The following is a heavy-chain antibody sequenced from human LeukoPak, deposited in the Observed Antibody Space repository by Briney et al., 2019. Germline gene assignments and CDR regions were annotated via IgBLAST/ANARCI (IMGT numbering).Heavy chain of an antibody. CDR1: GDSMSDYF. CDR3: ARDGWFGESGEFDY. V-gene: IGHV4-59*01. Sequence: SETLSPTCTVSGDSMSDYFWTWIRQPPGKGLEWIGYAADSGSTNYNPSLKSRVTISVDSSTNHFSLRLTPVTAADTAVYYCARDGWFGESGEFDYWGQGTLVTVSS. CDR2: AADSGST. D-gene: IGHD3-10*01. J-gene: IGHJ4*02.